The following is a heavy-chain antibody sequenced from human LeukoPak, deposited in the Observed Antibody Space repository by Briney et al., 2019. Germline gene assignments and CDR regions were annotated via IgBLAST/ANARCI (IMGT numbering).Heavy chain of an antibody. D-gene: IGHD3-22*01. J-gene: IGHJ4*02. V-gene: IGHV3-23*01. Sequence: GGSLRLSCTASGVTLSSYAISWARQAPGNGLEWFSGIGSVGSGGNTYYADSVKGRFNISRDNSKNPLYLEVNSLRAEDTAVYYCARSYDSSGYYVRMVEYWGEGTLVSVSS. CDR2: IGSVGSGGNT. CDR3: ARSYDSSGYYVRMVEY. CDR1: GVTLSSYA.